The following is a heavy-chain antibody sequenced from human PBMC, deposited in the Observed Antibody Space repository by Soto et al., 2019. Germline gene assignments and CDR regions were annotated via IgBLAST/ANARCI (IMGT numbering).Heavy chain of an antibody. Sequence: GGSLRLSCACSGFSFCSYALVWVRQAPGKGLEWVSTISGSYCKTFYAYSVKGRFSISRDTSQNTLYLQMNSLRADDTAIYYCARWSYLDYWGQGTRVTVSS. D-gene: IGHD3-3*01. V-gene: IGHV3-23*01. J-gene: IGHJ4*02. CDR1: GFSFCSYA. CDR3: ARWSYLDY. CDR2: ISGSYCKT.